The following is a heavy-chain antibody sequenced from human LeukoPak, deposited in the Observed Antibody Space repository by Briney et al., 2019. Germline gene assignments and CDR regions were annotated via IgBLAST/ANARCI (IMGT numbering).Heavy chain of an antibody. D-gene: IGHD2-21*02. CDR3: ARDPSRYCGGDCYTYYFDY. J-gene: IGHJ4*02. Sequence: GGSLRLSCAASGFTFSSYSMNWVRQAPGKGLEWVSSISSSSSYIYYADSVKGRFTISRDNAKNSLYLQMNSLRAEDTAVYYCARDPSRYCGGDCYTYYFDYWGQGTLVTVSS. CDR2: ISSSSSYI. V-gene: IGHV3-21*01. CDR1: GFTFSSYS.